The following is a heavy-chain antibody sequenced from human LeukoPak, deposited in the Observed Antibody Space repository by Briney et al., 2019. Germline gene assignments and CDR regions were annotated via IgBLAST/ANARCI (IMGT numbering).Heavy chain of an antibody. V-gene: IGHV1-18*01. CDR3: ARRRRTRSSSDYYSYYYMDV. D-gene: IGHD6-6*01. CDR2: INTYNGNT. CDR1: NYTFTSYG. J-gene: IGHJ6*03. Sequence: ASVKVSCKASNYTFTSYGITWVRQAPGQGLEWMGWINTYNGNTNYVQKLQGRVTMTTDRSTSTAYMELRGLRSGDTAVYYCARRRRTRSSSDYYSYYYMDVWGKGTTVTVSS.